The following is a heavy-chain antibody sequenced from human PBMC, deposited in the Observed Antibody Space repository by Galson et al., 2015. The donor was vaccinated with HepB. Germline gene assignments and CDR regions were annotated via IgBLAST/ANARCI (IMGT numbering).Heavy chain of an antibody. CDR2: ISGYNGNT. CDR1: AYTFANSV. J-gene: IGHJ3*02. Sequence: SVKVSCKASAYTFANSVINWVRQAPGQGLEWMGWISGYNGNTNYAQRLQGRVTMTTDTSTNTAYMELRSLRSDDTAVYYCAREMATNDGFDIWGQGTMVTVSS. CDR3: AREMATNDGFDI. V-gene: IGHV1-18*01. D-gene: IGHD5-24*01.